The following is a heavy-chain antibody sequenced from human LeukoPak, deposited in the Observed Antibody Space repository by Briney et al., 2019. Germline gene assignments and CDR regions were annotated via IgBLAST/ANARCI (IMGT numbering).Heavy chain of an antibody. J-gene: IGHJ3*02. CDR2: IYYSGST. CDR1: GGSISSYY. D-gene: IGHD3-10*02. Sequence: PSETLSLTCTVSGGSISSYYWSWIRQPPGKGLEWIEYIYYSGSTNYNPSLKSRVTISVDTSKNQFSLKLSSVTAADTAVYYCARECPSMFDAFDIWGQGTMVTVSS. V-gene: IGHV4-59*01. CDR3: ARECPSMFDAFDI.